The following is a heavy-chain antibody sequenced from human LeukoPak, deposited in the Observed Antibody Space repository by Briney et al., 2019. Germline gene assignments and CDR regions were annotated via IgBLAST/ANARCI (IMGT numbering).Heavy chain of an antibody. J-gene: IGHJ3*02. Sequence: PGRSLRLSCAASGFTFDDYAMPWVRQAPGKGLEWVSGISWNSGSIGYVDSVKGRFTISRDNAKNSLYLQMNSLRAEDTALYYCAKDTSGYDNFDAFDIWGQGTMVTVSS. V-gene: IGHV3-9*01. CDR2: ISWNSGSI. CDR3: AKDTSGYDNFDAFDI. CDR1: GFTFDDYA. D-gene: IGHD5-12*01.